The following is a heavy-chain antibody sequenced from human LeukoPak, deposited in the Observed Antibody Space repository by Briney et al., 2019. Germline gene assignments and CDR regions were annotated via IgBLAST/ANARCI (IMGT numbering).Heavy chain of an antibody. V-gene: IGHV4-38-2*02. Sequence: PSETLSLTCTVSGYSISSGYYWGWIRQPPGKGLEWIGSIYHSGSTYYNPSLKSRVTISVDTSKNQFSLKLSSVTAADTAVYYCARDEYYYGSGLHNWFDPWGQGTLVTVSS. J-gene: IGHJ5*02. CDR1: GYSISSGYY. CDR2: IYHSGST. D-gene: IGHD3-10*01. CDR3: ARDEYYYGSGLHNWFDP.